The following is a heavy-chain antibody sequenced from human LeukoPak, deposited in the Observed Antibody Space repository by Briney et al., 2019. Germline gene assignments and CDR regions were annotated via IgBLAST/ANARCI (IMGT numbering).Heavy chain of an antibody. CDR1: GGTFSSYA. CDR2: IIPILGIA. CDR3: ARVDSYYYDSSGREAY. V-gene: IGHV1-69*04. D-gene: IGHD3-22*01. Sequence: GSSVKVSCKASGGTFSSYAISWVRQAPGQGLAWMGRIIPILGIANYAQKFQGRVTITADKSTSTAYMELSSLRSEDTAVYYCARVDSYYYDSSGREAYWGQGTLVTVSS. J-gene: IGHJ4*02.